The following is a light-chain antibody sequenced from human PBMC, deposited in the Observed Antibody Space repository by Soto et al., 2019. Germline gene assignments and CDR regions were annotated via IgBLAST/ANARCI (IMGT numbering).Light chain of an antibody. CDR1: QSVSSN. Sequence: EIVMTQSPATLSVSPGERATLSCRASQSVSSNLAWYQQKPGQAPRLLIYGASTRATGIPARFSGSESGTEXXXTISSLQSEDFAVYYCQQYNNWPATFGQGTKVEIK. V-gene: IGKV3D-15*01. CDR3: QQYNNWPAT. CDR2: GAS. J-gene: IGKJ1*01.